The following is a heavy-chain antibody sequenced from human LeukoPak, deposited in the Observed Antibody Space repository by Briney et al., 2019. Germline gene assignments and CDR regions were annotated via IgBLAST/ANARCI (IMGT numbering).Heavy chain of an antibody. Sequence: ASVKVSCKASGGTFSSYAIGWVRQAPGQGLEWMGRIIPIFGTPNYAQKFQGRVTITTDESTSTAYMELSSLRSEDTAVYYCARESKHHYYDSSGYYVPWGQGTLVTVSS. V-gene: IGHV1-69*05. CDR1: GGTFSSYA. CDR2: IIPIFGTP. J-gene: IGHJ5*02. D-gene: IGHD3-22*01. CDR3: ARESKHHYYDSSGYYVP.